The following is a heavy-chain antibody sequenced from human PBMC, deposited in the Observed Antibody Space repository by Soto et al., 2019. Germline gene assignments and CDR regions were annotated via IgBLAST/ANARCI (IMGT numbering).Heavy chain of an antibody. D-gene: IGHD1-26*01. V-gene: IGHV3-30*18. J-gene: IGHJ4*02. CDR2: MSYDGSNE. CDR1: GFTFSHYA. CDR3: AKDGSHNFDY. Sequence: QVPLVESGGGVVQPGRSLRLSCAASGFTFSHYAMHWVRQAPGKGLEWVALMSYDGSNEYYADSVKGRFTISRDNSKNTLYLQMNSLGAEDTAVYYCAKDGSHNFDYWGQGTLVTVSS.